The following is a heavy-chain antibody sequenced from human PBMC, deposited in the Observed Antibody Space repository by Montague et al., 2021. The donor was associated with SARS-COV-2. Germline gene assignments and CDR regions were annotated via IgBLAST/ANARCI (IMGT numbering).Heavy chain of an antibody. Sequence: TLSLTCSVSGDPISRAGYFWTWIRHHPTEGLEWIGYVYYTGSTDYNPSLKSRVSMSIDTSRNQFSLKMSSVTAADTAVYYCARAATITMIVVVIDAFDIWGQGTMATVSS. CDR3: ARAATITMIVVVIDAFDI. CDR2: VYYTGST. CDR1: GDPISRAGYF. D-gene: IGHD3-22*01. J-gene: IGHJ3*02. V-gene: IGHV4-31*03.